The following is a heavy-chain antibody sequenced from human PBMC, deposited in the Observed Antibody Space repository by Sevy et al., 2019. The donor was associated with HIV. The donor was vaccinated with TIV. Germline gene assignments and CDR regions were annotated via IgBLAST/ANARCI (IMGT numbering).Heavy chain of an antibody. V-gene: IGHV3-23*01. J-gene: IGHJ4*02. Sequence: WGSLRLSCAASGFTFSSYAMSWVRQAPGKGLEWVSSISGSGSFTYYADSVKGHFTISRDNSKNTLYLQMTSLRAEDTAVYYCAKEGQGEYYDSSGSFDYWGQGTLVTVSS. CDR1: GFTFSSYA. CDR3: AKEGQGEYYDSSGSFDY. CDR2: ISGSGSFT. D-gene: IGHD3-22*01.